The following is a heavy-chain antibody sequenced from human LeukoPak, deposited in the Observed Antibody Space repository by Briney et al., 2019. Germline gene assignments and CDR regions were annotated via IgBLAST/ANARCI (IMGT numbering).Heavy chain of an antibody. CDR2: IYSGGST. CDR1: GFTVSSNY. D-gene: IGHD1-26*01. CDR3: ARQRGLLMYYFDY. J-gene: IGHJ4*02. V-gene: IGHV3-66*01. Sequence: GGSLRLSCAASGFTVSSNYMSWDRQAPGKGLEWVSVIYSGGSTYYADSVKGRFTISRDNSKNTLYLQMNSLRAEDTAVYYCARQRGLLMYYFDYWGQGTLVTVSS.